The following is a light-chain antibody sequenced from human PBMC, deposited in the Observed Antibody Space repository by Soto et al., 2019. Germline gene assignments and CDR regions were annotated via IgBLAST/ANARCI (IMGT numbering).Light chain of an antibody. Sequence: SALTKAASVSGSAGESITISCTGTSSDIGGYHYVSWYQQHPGKAPKLMIYEVTNRPSGISNRFSGSKSGNTASLTISGLQAEDEADYYCSSYTSSSTLKVFGGGTKVTVL. V-gene: IGLV2-14*01. CDR2: EVT. J-gene: IGLJ2*01. CDR3: SSYTSSSTLKV. CDR1: SSDIGGYHY.